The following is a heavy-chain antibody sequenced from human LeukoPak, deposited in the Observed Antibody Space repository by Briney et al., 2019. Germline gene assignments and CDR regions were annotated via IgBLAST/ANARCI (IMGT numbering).Heavy chain of an antibody. CDR1: GGSISSYY. CDR2: IYYSGST. CDR3: ARHEQIAAVTYPDAFDI. D-gene: IGHD6-13*01. V-gene: IGHV4-59*08. J-gene: IGHJ3*02. Sequence: SETLSLTCTVSGGSISSYYWSWIRQPPGKGLEWIGYIYYSGSTNYNPSLKSRVTISVDTSKNQFSLKLSSVTAADTAVYYCARHEQIAAVTYPDAFDIWGQGTMVTVSS.